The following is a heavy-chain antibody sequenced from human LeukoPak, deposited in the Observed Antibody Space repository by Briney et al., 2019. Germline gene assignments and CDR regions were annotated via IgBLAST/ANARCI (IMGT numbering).Heavy chain of an antibody. CDR2: IKSKTDGGTT. CDR3: TTLDGYNEGY. J-gene: IGHJ4*02. D-gene: IGHD5-24*01. CDR1: GFTFSSYS. Sequence: PGGSLRLSCAASGFTFSSYSMNWARQAPGKGLEWVGRIKSKTDGGTTDYAAPVKGRFTISRDDSKNTLYLQMNSLKTEDTAVYYCTTLDGYNEGYWGQGTLVTASS. V-gene: IGHV3-15*01.